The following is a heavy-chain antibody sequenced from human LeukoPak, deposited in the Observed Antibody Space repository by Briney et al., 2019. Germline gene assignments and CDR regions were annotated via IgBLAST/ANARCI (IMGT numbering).Heavy chain of an antibody. Sequence: GGSLRLSCTASGFNVSRNYMSWVRQAPGKVLEWVSVFYSGGDTYYGDSVKGRFTISRDNSKNTLSPQMNSLRAEDTAMYYCAREPARDFDYWGQGTLVTVSS. CDR3: AREPARDFDY. V-gene: IGHV3-53*01. J-gene: IGHJ4*02. CDR2: FYSGGDT. CDR1: GFNVSRNY.